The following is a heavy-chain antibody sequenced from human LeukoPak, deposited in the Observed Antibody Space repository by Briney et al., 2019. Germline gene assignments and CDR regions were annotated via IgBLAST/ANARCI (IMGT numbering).Heavy chain of an antibody. CDR2: INTNTGNP. D-gene: IGHD6-13*01. V-gene: IGHV7-4-1*02. Sequence: RASVKVSCKASGYTFTGYYMHWVRQAPGQGLEWMGWINTNTGNPTYAQGFTGRFVFSLDTSVSTAYLQISSLKAEDTAVYYCASGRIAAALYYYYGMDVWGQGTTVTVSS. CDR3: ASGRIAAALYYYYGMDV. J-gene: IGHJ6*02. CDR1: GYTFTGYY.